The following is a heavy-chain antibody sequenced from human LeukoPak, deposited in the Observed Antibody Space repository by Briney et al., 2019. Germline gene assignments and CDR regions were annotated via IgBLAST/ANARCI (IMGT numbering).Heavy chain of an antibody. CDR1: LYTFTDYY. D-gene: IGHD5-12*01. CDR3: AREIPDSGYDGGY. Sequence: GASVKVSCKASLYTFTDYYMHWVRQAPGHRREWRGWINPNVGATAYAQRFQGSVSMTRDTSIRTAYLDLSRLTSADTAVYFCAREIPDSGYDGGYWGQGTSVTVSS. J-gene: IGHJ4*02. V-gene: IGHV1-2*02. CDR2: INPNVGAT.